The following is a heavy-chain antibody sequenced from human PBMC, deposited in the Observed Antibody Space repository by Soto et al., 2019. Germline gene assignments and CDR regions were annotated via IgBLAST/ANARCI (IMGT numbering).Heavy chain of an antibody. CDR3: AKVRAVAGHVSFDS. CDR2: ISWNSGSI. V-gene: IGHV3-9*01. CDR1: GFTFDDYA. Sequence: EVQLVESGGGLVQPGRSLRLSCAASGFTFDDYAMHWVRQAPGKGLEWVSGISWNSGSIGYADSVKGRFTISRDNAKNSLYLHMNSLRAEDTALYYCAKVRAVAGHVSFDSWGQGTPVTVSS. J-gene: IGHJ4*02. D-gene: IGHD6-19*01.